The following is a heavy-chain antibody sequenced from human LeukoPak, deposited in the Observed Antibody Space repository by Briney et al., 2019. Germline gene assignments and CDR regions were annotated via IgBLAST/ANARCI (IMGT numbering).Heavy chain of an antibody. Sequence: ASVKVSCKASGYTFTSYGISWVRQAPGQGLEWMGWISAYNGNTNYAQKLQGRVTMTTDTSTSTAYMELRSLISDDTAVYYCARVAGATGKRGWFDPWGQGTLVTLSS. D-gene: IGHD1-1*01. J-gene: IGHJ5*02. V-gene: IGHV1-18*04. CDR1: GYTFTSYG. CDR3: ARVAGATGKRGWFDP. CDR2: ISAYNGNT.